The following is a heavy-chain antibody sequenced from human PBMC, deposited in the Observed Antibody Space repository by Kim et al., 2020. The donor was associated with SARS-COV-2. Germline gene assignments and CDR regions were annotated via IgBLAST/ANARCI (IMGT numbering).Heavy chain of an antibody. CDR3: AKRIAAAGNKWFDP. J-gene: IGHJ5*02. CDR1: GFTFSNYA. CDR2: ISSSGAGT. Sequence: GGSLRLSCAASGFTFSNYAMSWVRQAPGKGLEWVSSISSSGAGTYYADSVKGRFTISRDNSKNTLYLQIHSLRTEDTAVYYCAKRIAAAGNKWFDPWGQGTTVTVSS. D-gene: IGHD6-13*01. V-gene: IGHV3-23*01.